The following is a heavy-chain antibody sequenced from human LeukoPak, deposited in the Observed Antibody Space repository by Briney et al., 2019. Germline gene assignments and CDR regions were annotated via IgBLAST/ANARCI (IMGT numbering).Heavy chain of an antibody. Sequence: GESLKISCKGSGYSFTSYWIGWVRQMPGKGLEGMGIIYPGDSDTRYSPSFQVQVTISADKSISTAYLQWSSLKASDTAMYYCARHVSSYYDSSGYYVYDAFDIWGQGTMVTVSS. CDR2: IYPGDSDT. V-gene: IGHV5-51*01. J-gene: IGHJ3*02. D-gene: IGHD3-22*01. CDR1: GYSFTSYW. CDR3: ARHVSSYYDSSGYYVYDAFDI.